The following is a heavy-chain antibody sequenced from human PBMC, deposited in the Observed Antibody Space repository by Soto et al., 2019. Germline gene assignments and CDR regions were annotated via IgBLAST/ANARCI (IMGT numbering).Heavy chain of an antibody. D-gene: IGHD3-22*01. V-gene: IGHV1-46*01. CDR2: IDPSGGST. CDR3: ARVPYDTTGYYAF. J-gene: IGHJ4*02. Sequence: SVKVSCQTSGLPFTTYYIHWVRHAPGQGPEWMGMIDPSGGSTTYSQKFQGRITMTSDMSTSTVYIELSSLRSEDTAVYYCARVPYDTTGYYAFWGQGTLVTVSS. CDR1: GLPFTTYY.